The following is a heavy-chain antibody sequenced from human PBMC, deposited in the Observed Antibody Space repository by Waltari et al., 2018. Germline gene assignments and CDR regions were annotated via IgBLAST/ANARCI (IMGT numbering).Heavy chain of an antibody. CDR1: GYTFTSYA. CDR2: INAGNGNT. V-gene: IGHV1-3*01. D-gene: IGHD6-13*01. CDR3: AGTGGAYSSSWYLLYY. J-gene: IGHJ4*02. Sequence: QVQLVQSGAEVKKPGASVKVSCKASGYTFTSYAMHWVRQAPGQRLEWMGWINAGNGNTTYSQKFQGRVPITRDTSASTAYMELSSLRSEDTAVYYCAGTGGAYSSSWYLLYYWGQGTLVTVSS.